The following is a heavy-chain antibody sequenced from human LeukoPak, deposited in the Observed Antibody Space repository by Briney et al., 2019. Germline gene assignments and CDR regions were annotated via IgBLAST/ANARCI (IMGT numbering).Heavy chain of an antibody. V-gene: IGHV3-21*01. Sequence: GGSLRLSCAASVFTFSSYSMNWVRQAPGKGLGWVSSISSSSSYIYYADSVKGRFTISRENAKNSLYLQMNSLRAEDTAVYYCAKGYSGSGGDYWGQGTLVTVSS. D-gene: IGHD5-12*01. CDR3: AKGYSGSGGDY. CDR1: VFTFSSYS. CDR2: ISSSSSYI. J-gene: IGHJ4*02.